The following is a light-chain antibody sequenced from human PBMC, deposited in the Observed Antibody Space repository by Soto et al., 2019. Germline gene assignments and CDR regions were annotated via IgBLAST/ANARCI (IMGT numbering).Light chain of an antibody. CDR3: QSFDSSLSIYN. CDR1: WSNIGAGHD. V-gene: IGLV1-40*01. J-gene: IGLJ1*01. Sequence: QSVLTQPPSVSGAPGQSVTISCSGTWSNIGAGHDVHWYQQFPGTAPKLLIYGNNNRPSGVPDRFSGSKSGSSASLAITGLQAEDETDYYCQSFDSSLSIYNFGTGTKVTVL. CDR2: GNN.